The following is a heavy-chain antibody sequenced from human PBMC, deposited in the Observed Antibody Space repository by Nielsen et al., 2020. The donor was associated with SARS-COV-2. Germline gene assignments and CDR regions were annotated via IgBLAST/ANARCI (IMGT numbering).Heavy chain of an antibody. V-gene: IGHV1-2*06. D-gene: IGHD2/OR15-2a*01. CDR2: INPNNGGT. CDR1: GYTFTGYY. J-gene: IGHJ5*02. Sequence: ASVKVSCKASGYTFTGYYMRWVRQAPGQGLEWMGRINPNNGGTNYAEKFQGRVTMTRDTSISTVFMEMRRLTSDDTAFYYCARDTPVVMLSLTDSSGPWGQGTLVTVSS. CDR3: ARDTPVVMLSLTDSSGP.